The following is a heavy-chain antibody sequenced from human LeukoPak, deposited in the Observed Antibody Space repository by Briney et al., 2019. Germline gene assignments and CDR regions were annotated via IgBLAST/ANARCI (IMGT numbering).Heavy chain of an antibody. CDR3: AKWGDNDVLAGYYVSDY. V-gene: IGHV3-23*01. Sequence: RASLRLSCEASGFTFSNYAMSWVRQAPGKGLEWVSAITGSGGNTYYADSVKGRFTISRDNSKNTVFLQMNSLRAEDTAVYYCAKWGDNDVLAGYYVSDYWGQGTLVTVSS. CDR2: ITGSGGNT. CDR1: GFTFSNYA. J-gene: IGHJ4*02. D-gene: IGHD3-9*01.